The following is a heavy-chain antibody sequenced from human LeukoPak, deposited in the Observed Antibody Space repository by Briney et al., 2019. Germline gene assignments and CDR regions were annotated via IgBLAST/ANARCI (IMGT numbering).Heavy chain of an antibody. V-gene: IGHV3-74*01. Sequence: QTGGSLRLSCGASGFTFTTHWIHWVRQAPGKGLVWVSRIKPDGSDTNYADSVKGRFTISIDNAKNTVYLQMNSLRAEDTAVYYCARGKYGGYFIDYWGQGTLVTVSS. J-gene: IGHJ4*02. CDR1: GFTFTTHW. CDR2: IKPDGSDT. CDR3: ARGKYGGYFIDY. D-gene: IGHD5-12*01.